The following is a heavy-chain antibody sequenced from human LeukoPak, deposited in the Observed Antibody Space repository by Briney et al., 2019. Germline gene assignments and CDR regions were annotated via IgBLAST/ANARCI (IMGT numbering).Heavy chain of an antibody. CDR1: GFTFSSYW. D-gene: IGHD4-23*01. Sequence: PGGSLRLSCAASGFTFSSYWMNWVRQAPGKGLEWVSSISSSSSYIYYADSVKGRFTISRDNAKNSLYLQMNSLRVEDTAVYYCARDCNPYDYGGDTPRGGIDYWGQGTLVTVSS. CDR3: ARDCNPYDYGGDTPRGGIDY. V-gene: IGHV3-21*04. J-gene: IGHJ4*02. CDR2: ISSSSSYI.